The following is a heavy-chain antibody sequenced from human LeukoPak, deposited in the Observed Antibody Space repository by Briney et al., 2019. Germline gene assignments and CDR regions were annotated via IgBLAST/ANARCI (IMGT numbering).Heavy chain of an antibody. CDR3: AKAGCSSIRCYVNY. D-gene: IGHD2-2*01. J-gene: IGHJ4*02. CDR1: GFMFDDYA. Sequence: PGGSLRLSCAASGFMFDDYAMHWVRQVPGKGLQWVSSISYNSSSIAYADSVKGRFTISRDNAKNSLYLQMNSLRVEDMALYHCAKAGCSSIRCYVNYWGQGTLVTVSP. CDR2: ISYNSSSI. V-gene: IGHV3-9*03.